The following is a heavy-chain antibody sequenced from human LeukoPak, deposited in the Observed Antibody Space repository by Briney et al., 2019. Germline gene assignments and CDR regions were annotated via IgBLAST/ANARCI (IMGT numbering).Heavy chain of an antibody. J-gene: IGHJ5*02. CDR1: GFTFSSYA. D-gene: IGHD2-2*02. CDR2: ISYDGSNK. V-gene: IGHV3-30*01. Sequence: GGSLGLSCAASGFTFSSYAMHWVRQAPGKGLEWVAVISYDGSNKYYADSVKGRFTISRDNSKNTLYLQMNSLRAEDTAVYYCARDSLYPKNWFDPWGQGTLVTVSS. CDR3: ARDSLYPKNWFDP.